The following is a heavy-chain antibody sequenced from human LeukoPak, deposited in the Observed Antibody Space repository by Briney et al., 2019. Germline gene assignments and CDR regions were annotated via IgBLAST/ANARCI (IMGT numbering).Heavy chain of an antibody. V-gene: IGHV3-23*01. CDR1: KFTFSTFS. CDR3: AGGGFGEAYYYYYMDV. Sequence: GGSLRLSCAASKFTFSTFSMSWVRQAPGKGLEWVSSISGSGGYTYYADSVKGRFTISRDNSKNTLFLQMNSLRAEGTAVYYCAGGGFGEAYYYYYMDVWGKGTTVTVSS. J-gene: IGHJ6*03. D-gene: IGHD3-10*01. CDR2: ISGSGGYT.